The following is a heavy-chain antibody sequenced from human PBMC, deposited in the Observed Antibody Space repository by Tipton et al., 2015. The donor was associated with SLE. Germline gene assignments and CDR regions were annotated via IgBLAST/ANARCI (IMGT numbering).Heavy chain of an antibody. Sequence: TLSLTCTVSGGSISSYYWSWIWQPPGKGLEWIGYIYYSGSTNYNPSLKSRVTISVDTSKNQFSLKLSSVTAADTAVYYCARASPTGEPRAGVHFDYWGKGTLVTVSS. CDR2: IYYSGST. V-gene: IGHV4-59*01. J-gene: IGHJ4*02. CDR1: GGSISSYY. CDR3: ARASPTGEPRAGVHFDY. D-gene: IGHD3-10*01.